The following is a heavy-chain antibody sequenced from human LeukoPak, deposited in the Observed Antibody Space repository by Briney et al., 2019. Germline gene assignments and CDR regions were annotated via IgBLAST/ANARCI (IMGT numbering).Heavy chain of an antibody. D-gene: IGHD3-22*01. V-gene: IGHV1-8*03. CDR2: MNPNSGNT. CDR3: ARVSDSSGYSSDY. CDR1: GYTFTSYD. J-gene: IGHJ4*02. Sequence: ASVKDSCKASGYTFTSYDINWVRQATGQGLEWMGWMNPNSGNTGYAQKFQGRVTITRNTSISTAYMELSSLRSEDTAVYYCARVSDSSGYSSDYWGQGTLVTVSS.